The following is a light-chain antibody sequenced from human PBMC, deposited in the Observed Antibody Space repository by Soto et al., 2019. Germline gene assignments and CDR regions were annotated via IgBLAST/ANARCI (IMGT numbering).Light chain of an antibody. CDR2: DVS. CDR1: SSDVGGYNY. V-gene: IGLV2-14*01. J-gene: IGLJ2*01. Sequence: QSALTQPASVSGSPGQSITISCTGTSSDVGGYNYVSWYQQHPGKAPKLMIYDVSGRPSGVSNRFSGSKSGNTASLTISGLQAEDEADYYCSSYTSSSTLYVIFGGGTKVTVL. CDR3: SSYTSSSTLYVI.